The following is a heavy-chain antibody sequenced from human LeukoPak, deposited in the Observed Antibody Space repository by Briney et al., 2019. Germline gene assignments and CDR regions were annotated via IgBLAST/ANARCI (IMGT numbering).Heavy chain of an antibody. D-gene: IGHD1-26*01. CDR1: GFIFSSDD. CDR3: ARGGGIVGATWPSLVDY. V-gene: IGHV3-33*01. J-gene: IGHJ4*02. CDR2: IWYDGSNK. Sequence: PGGSLRLSCAASGFIFSSDDMHWVRQAPGKGLERVAVIWYDGSNKYYADSVKGRFTISRDNSKNTLYLQMNSLRAEDTAVYYCARGGGIVGATWPSLVDYWGQGTLVTVSS.